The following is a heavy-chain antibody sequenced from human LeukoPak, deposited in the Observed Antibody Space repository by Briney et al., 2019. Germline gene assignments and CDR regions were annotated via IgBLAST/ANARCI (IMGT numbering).Heavy chain of an antibody. CDR2: IYSGGST. CDR3: AREARGSGRDFDY. Sequence: PGGSLRLSCAASGFTVSTNYMSWVRQAPGKGLEWVSVIYSGGSTYYADSVKGRFTISRDNSKNTVYLQMNSLRAEDTAVYFCAREARGSGRDFDYWGQGILVTVSS. D-gene: IGHD1-26*01. CDR1: GFTVSTNY. V-gene: IGHV3-53*01. J-gene: IGHJ4*02.